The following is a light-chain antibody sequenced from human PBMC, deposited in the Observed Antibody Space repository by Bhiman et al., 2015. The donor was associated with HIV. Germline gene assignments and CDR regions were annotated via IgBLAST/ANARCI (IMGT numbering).Light chain of an antibody. V-gene: IGLV1-51*01. CDR1: SSNIGNNH. CDR2: DTT. CDR3: GTWDSSLSAGGV. Sequence: QSVLTQPPSVSAAPGQRVTISCSGGSSNIGNNHVSWYQHLPGRAPQLLIYDTTQRPSRIPDRFSGSRSGTSATLAITGLQTGDEADYYCGTWDSSLSAGGVFGGGTKLTVL. J-gene: IGLJ3*02.